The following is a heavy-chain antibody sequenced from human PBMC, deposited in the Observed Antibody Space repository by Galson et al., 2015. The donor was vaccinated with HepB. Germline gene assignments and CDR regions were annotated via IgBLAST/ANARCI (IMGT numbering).Heavy chain of an antibody. D-gene: IGHD2-2*01. V-gene: IGHV3-23*01. CDR1: GFTFSSYA. CDR3: ANHREYQLLILDAFDI. Sequence: SLRLSCAASGFTFSSYAMSWVRQAPGKGLEWVSAISGSGGSTYYADSVKGRFTISRDNSKNTLYLQMNSLRAEDTAVYYCANHREYQLLILDAFDIWGQGTMVTVSS. J-gene: IGHJ3*02. CDR2: ISGSGGST.